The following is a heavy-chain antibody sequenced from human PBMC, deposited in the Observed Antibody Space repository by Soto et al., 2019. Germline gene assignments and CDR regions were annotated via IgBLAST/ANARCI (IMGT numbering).Heavy chain of an antibody. J-gene: IGHJ4*02. CDR3: AHHNMDTWYFDY. D-gene: IGHD3-10*01. Sequence: GSGPTLGNPTQTLTLTCTCSGFSLSTSGVGVGWIRQPPGKALEWLALIYWDDDKRYSPSLKSRLTITKDTSKNQVVLTMTNMDPVDTATYYCAHHNMDTWYFDYWGQGTLVTVSS. V-gene: IGHV2-5*02. CDR2: IYWDDDK. CDR1: GFSLSTSGVG.